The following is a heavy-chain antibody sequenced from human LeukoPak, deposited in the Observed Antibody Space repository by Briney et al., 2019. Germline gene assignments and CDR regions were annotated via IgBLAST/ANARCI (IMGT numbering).Heavy chain of an antibody. CDR1: GGSISSSNW. CDR2: IYSSGST. CDR3: ARLAYCGGHCRYYFDY. Sequence: NSSETLSLTCAVSGGSISSSNWWSWVRQPPGKGLEWLGYIYSSGSTNYNPSLNSRVTISVDTSQNQFSLKLSSVTAADTAVYYCARLAYCGGHCRYYFDYWGQGTLVTVSS. D-gene: IGHD2-21*02. J-gene: IGHJ4*02. V-gene: IGHV4-4*02.